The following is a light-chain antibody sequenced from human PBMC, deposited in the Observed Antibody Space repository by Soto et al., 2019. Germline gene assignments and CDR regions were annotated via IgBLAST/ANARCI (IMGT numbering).Light chain of an antibody. CDR1: QSISSW. CDR3: QQYNSYSRT. Sequence: DIQMTQSPSTLSASVGYRVTITCRASQSISSWLAWYQQKPGKAPKLLIYKASSLESGVPSRFSGSGSGTEFTLTISSLQPDDFATYYCQQYNSYSRTFGQGPKVDI. V-gene: IGKV1-5*03. CDR2: KAS. J-gene: IGKJ1*01.